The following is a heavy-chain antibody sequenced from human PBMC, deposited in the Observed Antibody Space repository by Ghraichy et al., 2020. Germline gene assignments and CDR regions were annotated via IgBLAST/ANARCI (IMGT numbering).Heavy chain of an antibody. CDR1: GFSLSDYG. CDR3: ARGLRKSSFLDNWFDP. CDR2: ISSSSSFT. D-gene: IGHD2/OR15-2a*01. J-gene: IGHJ5*02. V-gene: IGHV3-21*01. Sequence: GGSLRLSCEVSGFSLSDYGMSWLRQAPGKGLEWVSSISSSSSFTKYAASVRGRFTVSRDNAQNSLYLQMNSLRVEDTGFYYCARGLRKSSFLDNWFDPWGQGTLVTVSS.